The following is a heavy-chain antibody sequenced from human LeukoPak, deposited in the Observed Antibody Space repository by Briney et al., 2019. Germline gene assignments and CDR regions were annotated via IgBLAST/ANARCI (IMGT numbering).Heavy chain of an antibody. CDR1: GFTFSSYW. J-gene: IGHJ4*02. Sequence: SGGSLRLSCAASGFTFSSYWMSWVRQAPGKGLEWVANIKQDGSEKYYVDSVKGRFTISRDNAKNSLYLQMNSLRAEDTAVYYCARDSYPSTWYTVTTFHYYFDYWGQGTLVTVSS. CDR3: ARDSYPSTWYTVTTFHYYFDY. D-gene: IGHD4-17*01. CDR2: IKQDGSEK. V-gene: IGHV3-7*01.